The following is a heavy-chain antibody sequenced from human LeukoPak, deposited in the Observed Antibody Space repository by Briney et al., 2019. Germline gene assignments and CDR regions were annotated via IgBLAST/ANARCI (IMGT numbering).Heavy chain of an antibody. Sequence: GASVKVSCKTSGYTFTGYYIHWVRQAPGQGLEWMGRTNPNSGDTDYAQRFQGRVTMTRDTSISTAYMELSRLRSDDTAVYYCARAPQACGSCHTNWFDPWGRGTLVTVSS. CDR3: ARAPQACGSCHTNWFDP. CDR1: GYTFTGYY. CDR2: TNPNSGDT. D-gene: IGHD2-15*01. V-gene: IGHV1-2*06. J-gene: IGHJ5*02.